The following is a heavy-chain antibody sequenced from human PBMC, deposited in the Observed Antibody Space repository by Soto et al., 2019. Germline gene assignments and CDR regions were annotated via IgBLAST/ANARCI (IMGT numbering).Heavy chain of an antibody. CDR1: GYTFTSYA. V-gene: IGHV1-3*01. CDR3: AASSGIAAAGGFDP. CDR2: INAGNGNT. Sequence: QVQLVQSGAEVKKPGASVKVSCKASGYTFTSYAMHWVRQAPGQRLEWMGWINAGNGNTNYSQKFQGRVTITRDTSASTAYMELGSLRSEDTAVYYCAASSGIAAAGGFDPWGQGTMVTVSS. J-gene: IGHJ5*02. D-gene: IGHD6-13*01.